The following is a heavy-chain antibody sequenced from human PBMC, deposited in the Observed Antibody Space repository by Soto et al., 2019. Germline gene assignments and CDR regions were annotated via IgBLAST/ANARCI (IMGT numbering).Heavy chain of an antibody. D-gene: IGHD3-3*01. CDR1: GFTFTSYG. CDR3: ARDPDFWSGYLDY. CDR2: INPYNGKK. J-gene: IGHJ4*02. Sequence: QVQLLQSGAEVKKAGASVKVSCEASGFTFTSYGFSWVRQAPGQGLEWMGWINPYNGKKNYAQKFQGRVTMTIDTSTDTVYMEVRSLRSDDTAVYYCARDPDFWSGYLDYWGQGTRVTVSS. V-gene: IGHV1-18*01.